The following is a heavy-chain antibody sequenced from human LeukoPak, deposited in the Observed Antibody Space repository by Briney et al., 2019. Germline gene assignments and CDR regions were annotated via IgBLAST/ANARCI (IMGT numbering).Heavy chain of an antibody. V-gene: IGHV7-4-1*02. J-gene: IGHJ1*01. Sequence: ASVKVSCKASGYTFTSYAMNWVRQAPGQGLEWMGWINTNTGNPTYAQGFTGRFVFSLDTSVSTAYLQISSLKAEDTAVYYCARERAKYSSSWYSVRAAEYFQHWGQGTLVTVSS. CDR1: GYTFTSYA. D-gene: IGHD6-13*01. CDR3: ARERAKYSSSWYSVRAAEYFQH. CDR2: INTNTGNP.